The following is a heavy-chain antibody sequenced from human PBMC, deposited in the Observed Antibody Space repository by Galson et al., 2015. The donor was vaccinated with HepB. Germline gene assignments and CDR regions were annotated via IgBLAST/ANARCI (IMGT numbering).Heavy chain of an antibody. D-gene: IGHD3-3*01. V-gene: IGHV3-23*01. CDR1: GFTFITYA. Sequence: SLRLSCAASGFTFITYAISWVRQAPGKGLEWVSAISGSGGSTYYADSVKGRFTISRDNSKNTLYLQMNSLRAEDTAVYYCAKDYLGYDFWSVYPYFDYWGQGALVTVAS. CDR3: AKDYLGYDFWSVYPYFDY. CDR2: ISGSGGST. J-gene: IGHJ4*02.